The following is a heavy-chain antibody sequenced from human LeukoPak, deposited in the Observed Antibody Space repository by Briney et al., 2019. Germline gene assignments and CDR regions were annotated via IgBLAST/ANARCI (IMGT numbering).Heavy chain of an antibody. CDR1: GFTFSSYS. Sequence: GGSLRLCCAASGFTFSSYSMSWVRQAPGKGLEWVSVTTGSGITTYYADSVKGRFTISRDNSKNTLSLQMDSLRGEDTGVYYCAKHSVGATVGWDAFDIWGQGTLVTVSS. J-gene: IGHJ3*02. CDR2: TTGSGITT. CDR3: AKHSVGATVGWDAFDI. D-gene: IGHD1-26*01. V-gene: IGHV3-23*01.